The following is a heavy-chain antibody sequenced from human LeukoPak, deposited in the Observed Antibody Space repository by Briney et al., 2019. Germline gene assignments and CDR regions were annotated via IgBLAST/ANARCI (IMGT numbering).Heavy chain of an antibody. CDR3: ARGSSSSRSDALDY. Sequence: PGGSLRLSCAASGFTVRSNYMSWVRRAPGKGLEWVSVIYSGGSTYYADSVKGRFTISRDNSKNTLYLQMNSLRAEDTAVYYCARGSSSSRSDALDYWGQGTLVTVSS. D-gene: IGHD2-15*01. CDR2: IYSGGST. J-gene: IGHJ4*02. CDR1: GFTVRSNY. V-gene: IGHV3-53*01.